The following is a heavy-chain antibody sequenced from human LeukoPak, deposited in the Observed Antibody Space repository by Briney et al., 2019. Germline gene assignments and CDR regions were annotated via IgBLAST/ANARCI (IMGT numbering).Heavy chain of an antibody. D-gene: IGHD3-22*01. CDR2: IYYSGST. CDR1: GGSISSYY. J-gene: IGHJ4*02. V-gene: IGHV4-59*01. CDR3: AGSLLQTYYYDSSGYYTPPYYFDY. Sequence: SETLSLTCTVSGGSISSYYWSWIRQPPGKGLEWIGYIYYSGSTNYNPSLKSRVTISVDTSKNQFSLKLSSVTAADTAVYYCAGSLLQTYYYDSSGYYTPPYYFDYWGQGTLVTVSS.